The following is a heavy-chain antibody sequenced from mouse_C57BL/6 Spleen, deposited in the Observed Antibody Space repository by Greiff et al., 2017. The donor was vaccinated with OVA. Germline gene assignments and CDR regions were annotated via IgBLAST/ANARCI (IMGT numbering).Heavy chain of an antibody. CDR2: IRNKANGYTT. D-gene: IGHD2-4*01. J-gene: IGHJ2*01. Sequence: DVQLVESGGGLVQPGGSLSLSCAASGFTFTDYYMSWVRQPPGKALEWLGFIRNKANGYTTEYSASVKGRFTISRDNSQSILYLQMNALRAEDSATYYCASSYDYDVGYFDYWGQGTTLTVSS. V-gene: IGHV7-3*01. CDR1: GFTFTDYY. CDR3: ASSYDYDVGYFDY.